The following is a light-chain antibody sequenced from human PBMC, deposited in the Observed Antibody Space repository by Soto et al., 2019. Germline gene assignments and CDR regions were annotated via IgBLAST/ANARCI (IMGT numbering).Light chain of an antibody. J-gene: IGKJ5*01. V-gene: IGKV3-11*01. CDR2: DAS. CDR3: QQRSNWPPIT. CDR1: QSVSSSF. Sequence: ETVLTQSPATLSLSPGERATLSCRASQSVSSSFLAWYQQKPGQAPRLLIYDASNRATGIPARFSGGGSGTDFTLTIDNLEPEDFAIYYCQQRSNWPPITFGQGTRLEIK.